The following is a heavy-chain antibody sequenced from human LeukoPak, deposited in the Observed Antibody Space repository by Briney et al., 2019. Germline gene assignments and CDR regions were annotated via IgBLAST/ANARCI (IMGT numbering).Heavy chain of an antibody. CDR3: ARVRSSSYATYYFDY. J-gene: IGHJ4*02. CDR1: GGSISSGDYY. CDR2: IYTSGST. D-gene: IGHD5-18*01. Sequence: SETLSLTCTVSGGSISSGDYYWSWIRQPAGKGLEWIGRIYTSGSTNYNPSLKSRVTMSVDTSKNQFSLKLSSVTAADTAVYYCARVRSSSYATYYFDYWGQGTLVTVSS. V-gene: IGHV4-61*02.